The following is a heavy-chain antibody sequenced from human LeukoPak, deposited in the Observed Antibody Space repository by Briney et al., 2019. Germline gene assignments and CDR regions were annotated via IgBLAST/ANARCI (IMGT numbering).Heavy chain of an antibody. J-gene: IGHJ4*02. V-gene: IGHV3-48*01. CDR3: ARDRTTVVTPKHFDY. CDR2: ISGSSSII. Sequence: PGGSLRLSCAGSGFIFSTYSMTWVRQAPGKGLEWLSYISGSSSIIDYADSVKGRFTISRDNAKNSLYLQMDSLRAEDTAVYYCARDRTTVVTPKHFDYWGQGTLVTVSS. D-gene: IGHD4-23*01. CDR1: GFIFSTYS.